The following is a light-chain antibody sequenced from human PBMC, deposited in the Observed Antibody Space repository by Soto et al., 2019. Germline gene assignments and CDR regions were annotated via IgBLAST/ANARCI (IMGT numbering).Light chain of an antibody. CDR2: KAS. Sequence: DIQMTQSPSTLSASVGDRVTITCRASQSISYWLAWYQQKPGKAPKLLIYKASSLESGVPSRFSGSGSGTEFTLTISSLQPDDLATYYCQQYNSYWTFGQGTKVEIK. CDR1: QSISYW. V-gene: IGKV1-5*03. J-gene: IGKJ1*01. CDR3: QQYNSYWT.